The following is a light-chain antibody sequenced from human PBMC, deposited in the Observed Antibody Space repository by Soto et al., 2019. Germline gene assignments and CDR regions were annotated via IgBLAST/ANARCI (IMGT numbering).Light chain of an antibody. J-gene: IGKJ5*01. CDR1: QDITNY. CDR3: QHYDHLPIT. V-gene: IGKV1-33*01. CDR2: NAS. Sequence: DIQMTQSPSSLSASVGDRVTITCQASQDITNYLNWYQQKPGKAPRLLLYNASSLETGVPSRFSGSRSGTDFTFTISSLQPEEIATYYCQHYDHLPITFGQGTRLEIK.